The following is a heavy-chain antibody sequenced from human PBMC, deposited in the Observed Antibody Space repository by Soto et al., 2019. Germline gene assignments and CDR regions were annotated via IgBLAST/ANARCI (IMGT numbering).Heavy chain of an antibody. D-gene: IGHD6-19*01. J-gene: IGHJ5*02. CDR2: IFSGGTI. Sequence: PGGSLRLSCVTSGFTVSSNYMSWVRQAPGKGLEWVSVIFSGGTIYYADSVKGRFTISRDNAKNSLYLQMNSLRAEDTAVYYCARETQWLNWFDPWGQGTLVTVSS. CDR1: GFTVSSNY. V-gene: IGHV3-66*01. CDR3: ARETQWLNWFDP.